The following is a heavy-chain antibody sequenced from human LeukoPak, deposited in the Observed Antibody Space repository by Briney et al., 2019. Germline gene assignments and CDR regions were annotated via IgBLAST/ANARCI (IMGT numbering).Heavy chain of an antibody. CDR2: ISWNSGKI. J-gene: IGHJ3*02. V-gene: IGHV3-9*03. CDR1: GFTFDDYA. CDR3: AKDIVGGLETGGHSFDM. D-gene: IGHD1-26*01. Sequence: PGRSLRLSCAASGFTFDDYAMHWVRQVPGKGLEWVSGISWNSGKIVYADSVKGRFTISRDNAKNSLYLQMKSLRTEDMALYYCAKDIVGGLETGGHSFDMWGQGTMVTVSS.